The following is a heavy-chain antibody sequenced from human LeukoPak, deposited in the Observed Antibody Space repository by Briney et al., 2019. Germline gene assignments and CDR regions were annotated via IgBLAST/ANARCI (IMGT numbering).Heavy chain of an antibody. CDR1: GGSFSGYY. J-gene: IGHJ4*02. CDR3: ARRSSGYDLGEFDY. CDR2: INHSGST. Sequence: PSETLSLTCAVYGGSFSGYYWSWIRQPPGKGLEWIGEINHSGSTNYNPSLKSRVTISVDTSKNQFSLKLSSVTAADTAVYYCARRSSGYDLGEFDYWGQGTLVTVSS. D-gene: IGHD5-12*01. V-gene: IGHV4-34*01.